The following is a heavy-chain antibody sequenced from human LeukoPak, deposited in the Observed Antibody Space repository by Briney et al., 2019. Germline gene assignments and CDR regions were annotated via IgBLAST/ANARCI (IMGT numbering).Heavy chain of an antibody. CDR2: IYYSGST. J-gene: IGHJ4*02. V-gene: IGHV4-61*01. CDR1: GGSASSGSYY. CDR3: ASVRSGRYYFDY. Sequence: PSETLSLTCTVDGGSASSGSYYWSWIRHPPGNGLEWIGYIYYSGSTNYSPSLKSRVTISVDTSKNQFSLKLTSVTAADTAVYYCASVRSGRYYFDYWGQGTLVTVSS.